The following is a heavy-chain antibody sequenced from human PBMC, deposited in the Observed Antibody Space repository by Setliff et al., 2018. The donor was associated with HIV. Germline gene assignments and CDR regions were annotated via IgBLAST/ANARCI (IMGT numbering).Heavy chain of an antibody. Sequence: QPGGSLRLSCAASGFTFSNYGMHWVRQAPGKGLEWVSRISSDGSGTDYADSVKGRFTISRDNSKNTLFLQMNSLRSEDTAVYYCAKEDQRVTSVDYWGQGTPVTVSS. CDR3: AKEDQRVTSVDY. V-gene: IGHV3-NL1*01. CDR2: ISSDGSGT. J-gene: IGHJ4*02. CDR1: GFTFSNYG. D-gene: IGHD2-2*01.